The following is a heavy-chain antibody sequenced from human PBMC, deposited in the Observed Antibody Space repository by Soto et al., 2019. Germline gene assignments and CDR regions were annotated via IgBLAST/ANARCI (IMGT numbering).Heavy chain of an antibody. CDR2: INHSGST. CDR3: ARGRSSWYKGWFDP. CDR1: GGSFSGYY. Sequence: QVQLQQWGAGLLKPSETLSLTCAVYGGSFSGYYWSWIRQPPGKGLEWIGEINHSGSTNYNPSLKSRVTISVDTSKSQFSLKLSSVTAADTAVYYCARGRSSWYKGWFDPWGQGTLVTVSS. J-gene: IGHJ5*02. V-gene: IGHV4-34*01. D-gene: IGHD6-13*01.